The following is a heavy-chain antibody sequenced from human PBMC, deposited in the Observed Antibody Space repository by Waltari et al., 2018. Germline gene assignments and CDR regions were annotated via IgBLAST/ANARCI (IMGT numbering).Heavy chain of an antibody. D-gene: IGHD2-2*01. CDR2: VHDRCKT. CDR3: AGDRAIGLFFDY. Sequence: GSWVRQSPEKGVEGIGQVHDRCKTHYNPSLQSRVTRSVDKPKNQFSLNLNSVTAADTAVYYCAGDRAIGLFFDYWGRGTLVTVSS. V-gene: IGHV4-4*02. J-gene: IGHJ4*02.